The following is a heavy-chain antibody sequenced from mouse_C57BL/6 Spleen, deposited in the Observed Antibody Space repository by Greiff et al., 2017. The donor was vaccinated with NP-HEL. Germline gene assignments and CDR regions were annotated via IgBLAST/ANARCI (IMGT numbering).Heavy chain of an antibody. CDR3: ARSGYYEYYAMDY. V-gene: IGHV1-20*01. CDR2: INPYNGDT. D-gene: IGHD2-3*01. J-gene: IGHJ4*01. CDR1: GYSFTGYF. Sequence: EVQLQQSGPELVKPGDSVKISCKASGYSFTGYFMNWVMQSHGKSLEWIGRINPYNGDTFYNQKFKGKATLTVDKSSSTAHMELRSLTSEDSAVYYCARSGYYEYYAMDYWGQGTSVTVSS.